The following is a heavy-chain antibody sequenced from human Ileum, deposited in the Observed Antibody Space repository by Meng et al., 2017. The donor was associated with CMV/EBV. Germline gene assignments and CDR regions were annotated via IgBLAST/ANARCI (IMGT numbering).Heavy chain of an antibody. Sequence: QVQLVQSGAEVKKPGASVKVSCKASGFTFSDYHIHWVRQAPGQGLEWVGCINLNSGVIDFAQKFQGRITLTRDTSITTAYMELTRLIYDDTAVYYCARENWVYDYWGQGTLVTVSS. V-gene: IGHV1-2*02. D-gene: IGHD7-27*01. CDR3: ARENWVYDY. CDR1: GFTFSDYH. J-gene: IGHJ4*02. CDR2: INLNSGVI.